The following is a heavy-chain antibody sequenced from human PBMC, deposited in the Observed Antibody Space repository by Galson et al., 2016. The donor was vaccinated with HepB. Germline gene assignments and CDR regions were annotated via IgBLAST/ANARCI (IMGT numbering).Heavy chain of an antibody. D-gene: IGHD6-19*01. CDR2: ISPVLGTT. J-gene: IGHJ5*01. CDR1: GGIFRKHG. CDR3: TRHAALAAAGSFDP. V-gene: IGHV1-69*13. Sequence: SVKVSCKATGGIFRKHGISWVRQAPGQGLEWVGGISPVLGTTNYAQKFQGRVTITADEATSKAYMEMSGLTSEDSAVYYCTRHAALAAAGSFDPWGQGTPVPVST.